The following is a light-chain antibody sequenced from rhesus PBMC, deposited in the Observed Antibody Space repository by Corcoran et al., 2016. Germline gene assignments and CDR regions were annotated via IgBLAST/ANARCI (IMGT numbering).Light chain of an antibody. Sequence: DIQMSQSPSSLSASVGATVTITCQASQVISKYLAWYQQKPGKAPKFLIYDAYTLQSGVPSRVSGRGSGTEFTLTISSLQPEDFVTYYCQQHLTYPWTFGQGTKVEIK. V-gene: IGKV1-25*01. CDR3: QQHLTYPWT. J-gene: IGKJ1*01. CDR1: QVISKY. CDR2: DAY.